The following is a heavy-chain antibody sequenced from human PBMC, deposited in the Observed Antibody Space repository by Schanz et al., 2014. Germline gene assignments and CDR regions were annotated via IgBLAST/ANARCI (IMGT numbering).Heavy chain of an antibody. J-gene: IGHJ5*02. CDR1: GFSFGNYG. Sequence: EVQLLESGGGLVQPGGSLRLSCEASGFSFGNYGMSWVRQAPGKGLEWVSGFDAHDGRAYYADSAKGRFTISRDNSKSTLYVEMNSLRAEDTAVYYCVRDILHRVYDSGSPWGQGTLVTVSS. CDR2: FDAHDGRA. CDR3: VRDILHRVYDSGSP. V-gene: IGHV3-23*01. D-gene: IGHD3-10*01.